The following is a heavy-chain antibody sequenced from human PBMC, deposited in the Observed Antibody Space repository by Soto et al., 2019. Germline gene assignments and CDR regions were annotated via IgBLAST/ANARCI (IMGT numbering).Heavy chain of an antibody. CDR3: AMIDYSSGSDY. CDR1: GGTFSSYP. Sequence: QVQLVQSGAEVKKPGSSVKVSCKASGGTFSSYPITWVRQAPGQGLEWLGGIFPIFGTTNYAQRFEDRVTISADELTSTAYMELSSLRSEDTAVYYCAMIDYSSGSDYWGQGTLVTFSS. CDR2: IFPIFGTT. D-gene: IGHD6-19*01. J-gene: IGHJ4*02. V-gene: IGHV1-69*01.